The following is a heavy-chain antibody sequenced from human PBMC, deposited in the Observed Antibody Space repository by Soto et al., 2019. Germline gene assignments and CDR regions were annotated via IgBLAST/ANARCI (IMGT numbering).Heavy chain of an antibody. D-gene: IGHD3-10*01. CDR3: AREEYYYGSGAFFDY. V-gene: IGHV1-69*08. CDR1: GGTFSSYT. J-gene: IGHJ4*02. CDR2: IIPILGIA. Sequence: QVQLVQSGAEVKKPGSSVKVSCKASGGTFSSYTISWVRQAPGQGLEWLGRIIPILGIANYAQKFQGRVTITADKSPSTAYMELSSLRSEDTAVYYCAREEYYYGSGAFFDYWGQGTLVTVSS.